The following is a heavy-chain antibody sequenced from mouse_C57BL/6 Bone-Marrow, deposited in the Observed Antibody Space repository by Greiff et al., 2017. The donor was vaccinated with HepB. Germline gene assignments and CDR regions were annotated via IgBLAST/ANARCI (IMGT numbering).Heavy chain of an antibody. Sequence: EVKLQESGGGLVQSGRSLRLSCATSGFTFSDFYMEWVRQAPGKGLEWIAASRNKANDYTTEYSASVKGRFIVSRDTSQSILYLQMNALRAEDTAIYYCAREIYYDYWGQGTLVTVSA. D-gene: IGHD2-4*01. CDR2: SRNKANDYTT. CDR1: GFTFSDFY. CDR3: AREIYYDY. V-gene: IGHV7-1*01. J-gene: IGHJ3*01.